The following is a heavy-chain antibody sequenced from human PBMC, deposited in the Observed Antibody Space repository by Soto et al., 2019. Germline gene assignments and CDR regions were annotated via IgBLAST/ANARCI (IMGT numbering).Heavy chain of an antibody. Sequence: PSETLSLTCTVSGGSISSSSYYWGWIRQPPGKGLEWIGSIYYSGSTYYNPSLKSRVTISVDTSKNQFSLKLSSVTAADTAVYYCARLHITMVRGVIPFDYWGQGTLVTVSS. D-gene: IGHD3-10*01. CDR1: GGSISSSSYY. CDR3: ARLHITMVRGVIPFDY. CDR2: IYYSGST. V-gene: IGHV4-39*01. J-gene: IGHJ4*02.